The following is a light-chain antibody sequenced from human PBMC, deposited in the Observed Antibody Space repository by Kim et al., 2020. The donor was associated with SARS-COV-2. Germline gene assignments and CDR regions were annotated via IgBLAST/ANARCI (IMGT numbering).Light chain of an antibody. CDR3: NSRDSNDNVV. J-gene: IGLJ2*01. Sequence: QDPAVSVALGQTVRITCQGDSLRSYYATWYQQKPGQAPILVIYGKNNRPSGIPDRFSGSSSGNTASLTITGTQAGDEADYYCNSRDSNDNVVFGGGTKLT. V-gene: IGLV3-19*01. CDR1: SLRSYY. CDR2: GKN.